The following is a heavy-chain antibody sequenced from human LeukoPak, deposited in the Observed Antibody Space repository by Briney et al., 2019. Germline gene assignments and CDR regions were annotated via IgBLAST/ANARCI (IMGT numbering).Heavy chain of an antibody. Sequence: PGGSLRLSCAASGFTFSSYEMNWVRQAPGKGLEWASYISSSGSTIYYADSVKGRFTISRDNAKNSLYLQMNSLRAEDTAVYYCARVGGYSYGFPSHFDYWGQGTLVTVSS. D-gene: IGHD5-18*01. CDR3: ARVGGYSYGFPSHFDY. J-gene: IGHJ4*02. CDR2: ISSSGSTI. V-gene: IGHV3-48*03. CDR1: GFTFSSYE.